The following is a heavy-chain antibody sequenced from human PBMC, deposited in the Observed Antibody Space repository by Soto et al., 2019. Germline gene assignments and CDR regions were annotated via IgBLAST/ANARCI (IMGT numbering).Heavy chain of an antibody. CDR1: GGSSSSYY. CDR2: IYYSGST. V-gene: IGHV4-59*01. Sequence: SLETLSLTCTVSGGSSSSYYWSWIRQPPGKGLEWIGYIYYSGSTNYNPSLKSRVTISVDTSKNQFSLKLSSVTAADTAVYYCARSDGRYWGQGTLLTVSS. CDR3: ARSDGRY. J-gene: IGHJ4*02.